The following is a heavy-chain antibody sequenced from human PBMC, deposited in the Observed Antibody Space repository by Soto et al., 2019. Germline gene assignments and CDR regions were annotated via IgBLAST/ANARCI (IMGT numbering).Heavy chain of an antibody. CDR2: IYHSGST. Sequence: VQLQESGPGLVKPSGTLSLTCAVSGASISSGNWWSWVRQSPGKGLEWIGEIYHSGSTNHNPSLKSRVLISLDKSRDPFLLELSPVTPADTAVYFCASHRGNTFGPYDDWGQGTQVTVSS. V-gene: IGHV4-4*02. CDR3: ASHRGNTFGPYDD. D-gene: IGHD3-16*01. CDR1: GASISSGNW. J-gene: IGHJ4*01.